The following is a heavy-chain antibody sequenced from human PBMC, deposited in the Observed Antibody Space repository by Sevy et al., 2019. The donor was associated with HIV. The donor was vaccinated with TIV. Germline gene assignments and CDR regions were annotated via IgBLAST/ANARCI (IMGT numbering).Heavy chain of an antibody. J-gene: IGHJ4*02. V-gene: IGHV3-30*02. CDR3: VKEGGGEGGDH. Sequence: GGSLRLSCAASGFSFSSYGMHWVRQAPGRGLEWMSNIQDDGSNKDYADSVKGRFTISRDNSKNTLYLQMNSLRVEDTAVLYCVKEGGGEGGDHWGQGTLVTVSS. CDR1: GFSFSSYG. D-gene: IGHD2-21*01. CDR2: IQDDGSNK.